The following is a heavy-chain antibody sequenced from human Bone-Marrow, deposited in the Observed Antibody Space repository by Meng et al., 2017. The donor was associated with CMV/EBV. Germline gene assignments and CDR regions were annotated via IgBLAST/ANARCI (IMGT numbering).Heavy chain of an antibody. CDR1: GGSFSGYY. V-gene: IGHV4-34*01. D-gene: IGHD3-22*01. J-gene: IGHJ4*02. CDR2: INHSGST. CDR3: ARGGARGWYYDSSGYKPPHDY. Sequence: SETLSLTCAVYGGSFSGYYWSWIRQPPGKGLEWIGEINHSGSTNYNPSLKSRVTISVDTSKNQFSLKLSSVTAADTAVYYCARGGARGWYYDSSGYKPPHDYWGQGTLVTVSS.